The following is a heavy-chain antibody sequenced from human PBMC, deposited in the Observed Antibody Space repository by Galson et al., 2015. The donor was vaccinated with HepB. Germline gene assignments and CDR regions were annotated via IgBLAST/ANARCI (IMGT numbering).Heavy chain of an antibody. CDR2: ISAYNGNT. J-gene: IGHJ6*02. Sequence: SVKVSCKASGYTFTSYGISWVRQAPGQGLVWMGWISAYNGNTNYAQKLQGRVTMTTDTSTSTAYMELRSLRSDDTAVYYCARDGKTAAAGTLDYYYGMDVWGQGTTVTVSS. CDR3: ARDGKTAAAGTLDYYYGMDV. D-gene: IGHD6-13*01. CDR1: GYTFTSYG. V-gene: IGHV1-18*01.